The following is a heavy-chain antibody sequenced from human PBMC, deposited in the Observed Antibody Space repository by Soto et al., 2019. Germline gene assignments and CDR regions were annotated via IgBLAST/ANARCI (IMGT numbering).Heavy chain of an antibody. CDR2: ISGSGGST. Sequence: GGSTGLCCAASGLTFSSYAMSWVRQAPGKGLEWVSAISGSGGSTYYADSVKGRFTISRDNSKNTLYLQMNSLRAEDTAVYYCAKDRGGWFGELYFDYWGQGTLVTVSS. V-gene: IGHV3-23*01. D-gene: IGHD3-10*01. CDR1: GLTFSSYA. CDR3: AKDRGGWFGELYFDY. J-gene: IGHJ4*02.